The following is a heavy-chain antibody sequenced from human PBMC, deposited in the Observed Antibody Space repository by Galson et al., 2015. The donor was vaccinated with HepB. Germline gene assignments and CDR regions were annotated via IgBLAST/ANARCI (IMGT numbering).Heavy chain of an antibody. CDR2: INSNTGGT. J-gene: IGHJ4*02. CDR3: ARGGSKAFDC. Sequence: SCKASGYTEYMHWVRQAPGQGLEWMGRINSNTGGTDSAQRFQGRVTMTRDTSISTAYMDLSRLTSDDTAVYYCARGGSKAFDCWGQGTQVTVSS. CDR1: GYTEY. V-gene: IGHV1-2*06.